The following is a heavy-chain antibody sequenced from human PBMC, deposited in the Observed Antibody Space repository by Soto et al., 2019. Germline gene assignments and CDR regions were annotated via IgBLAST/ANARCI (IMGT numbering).Heavy chain of an antibody. V-gene: IGHV4-4*07. D-gene: IGHD3-22*01. Sequence: ETLSLTGTVSGGSISSYYWSWIRQPAGKGLEWIGRIYTSGVTNYNPSLKSRVTMSVDTSKNQFSLKLSSVTAADTAVYYCARDRDYYDRSGYYWGWFDPWGQGTRVTVSS. CDR2: IYTSGVT. CDR1: GGSISSYY. CDR3: ARDRDYYDRSGYYWGWFDP. J-gene: IGHJ5*02.